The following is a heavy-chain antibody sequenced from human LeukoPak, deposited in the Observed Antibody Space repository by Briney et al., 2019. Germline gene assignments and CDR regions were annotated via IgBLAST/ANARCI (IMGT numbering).Heavy chain of an antibody. CDR1: GDSLGIYY. CDR2: IFYSGST. D-gene: IGHD3-10*01. CDR3: ARGRARDGSFPWLDS. V-gene: IGHV4-59*01. Sequence: SETLSLTCSVSGDSLGIYYWTWIRQSAGKGLEWIGYIFYSGSTNYSPSLKSRVTISVDTSNNQFSLQLRSVTAADTAIYYCARGRARDGSFPWLDSWGQGTLVTVSS. J-gene: IGHJ5*01.